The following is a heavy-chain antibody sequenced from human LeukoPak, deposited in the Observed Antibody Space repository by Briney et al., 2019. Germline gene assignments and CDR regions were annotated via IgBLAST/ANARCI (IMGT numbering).Heavy chain of an antibody. CDR1: GGSFSGYY. Sequence: SETLSLTCAVYGGSFSGYYWSWIRQPPGKGLEWIGEINHSGSTNYNPSLKSRVTISVDTSKNQFSLKLSSVTAADTAVYYCAREAEGIAASATSLDYWGQGTLVTVSS. D-gene: IGHD6-13*01. CDR3: AREAEGIAASATSLDY. V-gene: IGHV4-34*01. CDR2: INHSGST. J-gene: IGHJ4*02.